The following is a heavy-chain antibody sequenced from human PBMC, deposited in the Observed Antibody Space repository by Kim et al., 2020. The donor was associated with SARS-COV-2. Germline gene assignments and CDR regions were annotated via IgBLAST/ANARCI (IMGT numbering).Heavy chain of an antibody. CDR3: AREWAWELREKDAFDI. CDR1: GFTVSSNY. J-gene: IGHJ3*02. Sequence: GGSLRLSCAASGFTVSSNYMSWVRQAPGKGLEWVSVIYSGGSTYYADSVKGRFTISRDNSKNTLYLQMNSLRAEDTAVYYCAREWAWELREKDAFDIWGQGTMVTVSS. CDR2: IYSGGST. D-gene: IGHD1-26*01. V-gene: IGHV3-53*01.